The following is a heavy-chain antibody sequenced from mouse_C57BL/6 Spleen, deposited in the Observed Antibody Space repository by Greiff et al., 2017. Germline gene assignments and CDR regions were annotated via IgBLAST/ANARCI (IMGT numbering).Heavy chain of an antibody. CDR2: INPNNGGT. CDR1: GYTFTDYN. CDR3: SSAYDYDGWFAY. Sequence: EVQLQQSGPELVKPGASVKMSCKASGYTFTDYNMHWVKQSHGKSLEWIGYINPNNGGTSYNQKFKGKATLTVNKSSSTAYMELRSLTSEDSAVYDCSSAYDYDGWFAYWGQGTLVTVSA. V-gene: IGHV1-22*01. J-gene: IGHJ3*01. D-gene: IGHD2-4*01.